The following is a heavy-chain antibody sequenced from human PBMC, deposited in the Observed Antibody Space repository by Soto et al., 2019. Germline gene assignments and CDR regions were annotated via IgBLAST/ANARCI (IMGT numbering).Heavy chain of an antibody. J-gene: IGHJ4*02. CDR3: NVGAFSSPGFLRVDY. D-gene: IGHD1-26*01. CDR2: IIPIFGTA. V-gene: IGHV1-69*06. Sequence: ASVKVSCKASGGTFSSYAISWVRQAPGQGLEWMGGIIPIFGTANYAQKFQGRVTITADKSTSTAYMELSSLRSEDTAVYYCNVGAFSSPGFLRVDYWGQGTLVTVSS. CDR1: GGTFSSYA.